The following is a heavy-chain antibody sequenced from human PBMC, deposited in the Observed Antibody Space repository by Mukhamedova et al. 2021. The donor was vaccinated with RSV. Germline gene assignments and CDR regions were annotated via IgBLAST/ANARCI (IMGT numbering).Heavy chain of an antibody. J-gene: IGHJ4*02. Sequence: MNWVRQAPGKGLEWVSYISSSSSTIYYADSVKGRFTISRDNAKNSLYLQMNSLRAEDTAVYYCARGWYFDYWGQGTLVTVSS. D-gene: IGHD6-19*01. CDR3: ARGWYFDY. CDR2: ISSSSSTI. V-gene: IGHV3-48*04.